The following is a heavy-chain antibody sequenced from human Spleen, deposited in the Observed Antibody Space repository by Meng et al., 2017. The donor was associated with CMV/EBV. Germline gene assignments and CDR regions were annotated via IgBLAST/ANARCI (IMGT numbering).Heavy chain of an antibody. CDR2: INPSGGST. V-gene: IGHV1-46*01. J-gene: IGHJ6*02. CDR1: GYTFTGYY. D-gene: IGHD1-26*01. CDR3: ARDLIVGATGGMDV. Sequence: ASVKVSCKTSGYTFTGYYMHWARQAPGQGLEWMGCINPSGGSTSYAQKFQGRVTMTRDTSTSTVYMELSSLRSEDTAVYYCARDLIVGATGGMDVWGQGTTVTSP.